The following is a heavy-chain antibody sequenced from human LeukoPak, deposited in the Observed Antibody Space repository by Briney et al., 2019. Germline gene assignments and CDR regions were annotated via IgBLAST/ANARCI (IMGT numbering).Heavy chain of an antibody. CDR3: ARDGGGYSSSWYELDWFDP. V-gene: IGHV1-18*01. Sequence: AAVKVSCKASGYTFTSYGICWVRQAPGQGLEWMGWISAYNGNTNYAQKLQGRVTMTTDTSTSTAYMELRSLRSDDTAVYYCARDGGGYSSSWYELDWFDPWGQGTLVTVSS. CDR1: GYTFTSYG. J-gene: IGHJ5*02. CDR2: ISAYNGNT. D-gene: IGHD6-13*01.